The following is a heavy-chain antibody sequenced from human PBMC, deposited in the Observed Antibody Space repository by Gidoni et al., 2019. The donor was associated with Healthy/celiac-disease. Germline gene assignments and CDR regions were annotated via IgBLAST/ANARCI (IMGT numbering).Heavy chain of an antibody. V-gene: IGHV3-30-3*01. CDR3: AREGIVVVPAAVDSPYYYYGMDV. J-gene: IGHJ6*02. CDR2: VSYEGSNK. CDR1: GFTFSSYA. Sequence: QVQLVESGGGVVQPGRSLRLSCAASGFTFSSYAMHWGRQAPGKGLEWVAVVSYEGSNKYYADSVKGRFTISRDNSKNTLYLQMNSLRAEDTAVYYCAREGIVVVPAAVDSPYYYYGMDVWGQGTTVTVSS. D-gene: IGHD2-2*01.